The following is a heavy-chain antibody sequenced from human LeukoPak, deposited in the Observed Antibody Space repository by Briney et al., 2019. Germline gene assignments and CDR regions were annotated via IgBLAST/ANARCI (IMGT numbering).Heavy chain of an antibody. Sequence: ASVTVSCTASGYTFTIYAMHWVRQAPGQGLEWMGRINPNSGGTNYAQKFQGRVTMTSDTSISTAYMELSRLRSDDTAVYYCAKYYYDSSGYRALDYWGQGTLVTVSS. CDR2: INPNSGGT. J-gene: IGHJ4*02. CDR1: GYTFTIYA. D-gene: IGHD3-22*01. CDR3: AKYYYDSSGYRALDY. V-gene: IGHV1-2*06.